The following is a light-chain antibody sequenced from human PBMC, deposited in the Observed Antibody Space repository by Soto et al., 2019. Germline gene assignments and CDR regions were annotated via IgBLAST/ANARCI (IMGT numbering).Light chain of an antibody. Sequence: DIQMTQSPSSLSGSAGDRVTITCRASQSISGYLNWYQQKPGKAPKVLMYGTSILQTGVSSRFSGSGSGTDFILTINSLQPEDFATYYCQQSYSTPWTFGQGTKVEIK. J-gene: IGKJ1*01. CDR3: QQSYSTPWT. CDR2: GTS. CDR1: QSISGY. V-gene: IGKV1-39*01.